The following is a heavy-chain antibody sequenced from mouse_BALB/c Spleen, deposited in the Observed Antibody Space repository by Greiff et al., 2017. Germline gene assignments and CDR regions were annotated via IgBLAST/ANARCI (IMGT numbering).Heavy chain of an antibody. Sequence: EVMLVESGGGLVKPGGSLKLSCAASGFAFSSYDMSWVRQTPEKRLEWVAYISSGGGSTYYPDTVKGRFTISRDNAKNTLYLQMSSLKSEDTAMYYCARSGYGSSSYYYAMDYWGQGTSVTVSS. D-gene: IGHD1-1*01. J-gene: IGHJ4*01. CDR1: GFAFSSYD. CDR2: ISSGGGST. V-gene: IGHV5-12-1*01. CDR3: ARSGYGSSSYYYAMDY.